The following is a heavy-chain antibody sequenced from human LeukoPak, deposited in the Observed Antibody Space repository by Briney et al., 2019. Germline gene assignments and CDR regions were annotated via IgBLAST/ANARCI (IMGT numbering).Heavy chain of an antibody. Sequence: SGGSLRLSCAASGFTFSTYWMHWVRQAPGKGPVWVSRINSDGSSTSYADSVKGRFTISRDNAKNTLYLQMNNLRAEDTAVYYCARDRGYAFDIWGQGTMVTVSS. J-gene: IGHJ3*02. CDR2: INSDGSST. V-gene: IGHV3-74*01. CDR3: ARDRGYAFDI. D-gene: IGHD5-12*01. CDR1: GFTFSTYW.